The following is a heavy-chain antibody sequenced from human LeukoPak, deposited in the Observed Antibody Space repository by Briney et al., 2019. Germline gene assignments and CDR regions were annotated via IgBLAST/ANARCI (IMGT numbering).Heavy chain of an antibody. CDR2: IKEDGSRN. J-gene: IGHJ4*02. CDR3: ARQLSGWYDADPY. Sequence: PGGSLRLSCAASGFTFSNYWMSWFRQAPGKGLEWMANIKEDGSRNHYVDSVKGRSTISRDNAKNSLYLQMSSLRAEDTAVYYCARQLSGWYDADPYWGQGTLVTVSS. D-gene: IGHD6-19*01. V-gene: IGHV3-7*05. CDR1: GFTFSNYW.